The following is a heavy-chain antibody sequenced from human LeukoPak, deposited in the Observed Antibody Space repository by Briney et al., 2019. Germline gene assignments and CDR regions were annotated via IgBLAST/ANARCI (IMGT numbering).Heavy chain of an antibody. CDR3: ARGPYSSSWHDY. Sequence: GSLRLSCAASGFTFSSYWMHWVRQAPGKGLVGVSRINDDGRSTSYADSVKGRFTISRDNAKNTLYLQMNSLRAEDTAVYYCARGPYSSSWHDYWGQGTLVTVSS. CDR2: INDDGRST. V-gene: IGHV3-74*01. CDR1: GFTFSSYW. J-gene: IGHJ4*02. D-gene: IGHD6-13*01.